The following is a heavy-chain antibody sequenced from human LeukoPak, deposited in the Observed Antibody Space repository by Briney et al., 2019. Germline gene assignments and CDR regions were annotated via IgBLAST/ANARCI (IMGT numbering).Heavy chain of an antibody. CDR3: AREDYYFDS. Sequence: PSETLSLTCTVSGVSISSSSYFWGWIRQPPGKGLEWTGSIYYSGSTYYNPSLESRFTILLDASKNEFSLNLNSVTAADTAVYYCAREDYYFDSWGQGTLVTVSS. CDR2: IYYSGST. CDR1: GVSISSSSYF. V-gene: IGHV4-39*07. J-gene: IGHJ4*02.